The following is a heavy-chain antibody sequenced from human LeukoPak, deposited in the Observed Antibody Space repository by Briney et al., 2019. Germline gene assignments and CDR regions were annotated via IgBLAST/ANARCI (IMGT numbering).Heavy chain of an antibody. CDR3: ARDRRYNSWSNDRFDY. CDR1: RFTFSNYW. CDR2: IKQDGSEK. D-gene: IGHD6-13*01. V-gene: IGHV3-7*01. Sequence: GGSLRLSCVASRFTFSNYWMTWVRQAPGKGLEWVANIKQDGSEKNYVDSVKGRFTISRDNAENSLYLQMNSLRAEDTAVYYCARDRRYNSWSNDRFDYWGQGTLVTVSP. J-gene: IGHJ4*02.